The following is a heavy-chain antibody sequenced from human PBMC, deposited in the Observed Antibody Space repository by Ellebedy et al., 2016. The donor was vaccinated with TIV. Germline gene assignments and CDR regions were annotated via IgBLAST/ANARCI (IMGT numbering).Heavy chain of an antibody. V-gene: IGHV1-46*01. J-gene: IGHJ4*02. D-gene: IGHD3-22*01. CDR2: INPSSGST. CDR3: AREIFENRNSSGYHSPCFDY. Sequence: ASVKVSCXASGYTFTSYYMHWVRHAPGHGLEWMGIINPSSGSTSYAQKFQGRVTMTRDTSTSTVYMELSSLRSEDTAVYYCAREIFENRNSSGYHSPCFDYWGQGPLVTVSS. CDR1: GYTFTSYY.